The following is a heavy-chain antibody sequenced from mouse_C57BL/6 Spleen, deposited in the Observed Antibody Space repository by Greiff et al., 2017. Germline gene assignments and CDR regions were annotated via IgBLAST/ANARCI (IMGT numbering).Heavy chain of an antibody. J-gene: IGHJ4*01. D-gene: IGHD1-1*01. CDR1: GYTFTGYW. Sequence: QVQLQQSGAELMKPGASVKLSCKATGYTFTGYWIEWVKQRPGHGLEWIGEILPGSGRTNYNEKFKGKATFTADTSSNTADMQLSSLTTEDSAIYYCARRAYGSSFYAMDDWGQGTSVTVSS. CDR3: ARRAYGSSFYAMDD. CDR2: ILPGSGRT. V-gene: IGHV1-9*01.